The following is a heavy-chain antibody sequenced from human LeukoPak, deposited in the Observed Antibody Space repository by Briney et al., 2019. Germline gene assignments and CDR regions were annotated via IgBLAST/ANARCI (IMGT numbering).Heavy chain of an antibody. CDR2: IYYSGST. J-gene: IGHJ4*02. V-gene: IGHV4-59*01. CDR3: ARGGASGWYPDY. Sequence: SETLSLTCTVSGVSISSYYWSWIRQPPGKGLEWIGYIYYSGSTNYNPSLKSRVTISVDTSKNQFSLKLSSVTAADTAVYYCARGGASGWYPDYWGQGTLVTVSS. CDR1: GVSISSYY. D-gene: IGHD6-19*01.